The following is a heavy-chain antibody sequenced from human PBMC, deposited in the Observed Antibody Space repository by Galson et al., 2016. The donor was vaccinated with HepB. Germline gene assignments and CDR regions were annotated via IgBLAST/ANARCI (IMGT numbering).Heavy chain of an antibody. CDR3: ARDHLQLQGMDV. Sequence: TLTLTCSVSGGSISSGGYYWNWIRQHPGKGLEWIGYIYYIWNTYYNPSLKSRVTISADTSKNQFSLRVRSVTAADTAVYYCARDHLQLQGMDVWGQGTTVTVSS. CDR2: IYYIWNT. J-gene: IGHJ6*02. CDR1: GGSISSGGYY. D-gene: IGHD2-2*01. V-gene: IGHV4-31*03.